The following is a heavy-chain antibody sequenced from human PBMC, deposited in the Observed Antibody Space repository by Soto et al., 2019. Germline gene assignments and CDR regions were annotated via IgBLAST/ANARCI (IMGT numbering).Heavy chain of an antibody. CDR1: GYTFTRYG. CDR2: ISGDSSDT. D-gene: IGHD2-2*01. V-gene: IGHV1-18*01. Sequence: QVQLMQSGSEATKPGASVKVSCKATGYTFTRYGITWVRQAPGQGLEWMGWISGDSSDTDHAQRFQGRFTMATDPSTTTAYMELRNLRSDDTAKYYCATGGRYCTSTDCRTGFDFWGQGTLVTVSS. CDR3: ATGGRYCTSTDCRTGFDF. J-gene: IGHJ4*02.